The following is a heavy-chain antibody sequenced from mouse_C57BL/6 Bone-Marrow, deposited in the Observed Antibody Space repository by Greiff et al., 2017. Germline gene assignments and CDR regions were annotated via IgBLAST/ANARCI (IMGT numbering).Heavy chain of an antibody. Sequence: QVQLQQPGAELVKPGASVKLSCKASGYTFTSYWMHWVKQRPGQGLEWIGMIHPNSGSTNYNEKFKSKATLTVDKSSSTAYMQLSSLTSEDSAVYYCARSGIYYDYLYARDYWGQGTSVTVSS. CDR1: GYTFTSYW. D-gene: IGHD2-4*01. CDR3: ARSGIYYDYLYARDY. V-gene: IGHV1-64*01. CDR2: IHPNSGST. J-gene: IGHJ4*01.